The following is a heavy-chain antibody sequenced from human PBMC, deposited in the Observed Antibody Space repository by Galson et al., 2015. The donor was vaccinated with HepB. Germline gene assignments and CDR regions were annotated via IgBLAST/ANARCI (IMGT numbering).Heavy chain of an antibody. V-gene: IGHV3-23*01. Sequence: SLRLSCAASGFTFSNYAMGWVRQAPGKGLEWVSAMSHTGSTYYADSEKGRFTISRDNSKSALYLQMNSLRAEDTAVYYCAKGQTGGGWSKYYFDYWGQGTLVTVSS. CDR1: GFTFSNYA. D-gene: IGHD6-19*01. CDR2: MSHTGST. CDR3: AKGQTGGGWSKYYFDY. J-gene: IGHJ4*02.